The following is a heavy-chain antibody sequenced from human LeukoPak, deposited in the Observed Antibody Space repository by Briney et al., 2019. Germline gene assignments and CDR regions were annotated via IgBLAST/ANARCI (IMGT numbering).Heavy chain of an antibody. Sequence: GGSLRLSCAASGFTFSSYGMHWVRQTPGKGLEWVAVISYDGSNKYYADSVKGRFTISRDNSKNTLYLQMNSLRAEDTAVYYCAKDLGGAMMGDYWGQGTLVTVSS. CDR3: AKDLGGAMMGDY. CDR1: GFTFSSYG. CDR2: ISYDGSNK. D-gene: IGHD3-16*01. V-gene: IGHV3-30*18. J-gene: IGHJ4*02.